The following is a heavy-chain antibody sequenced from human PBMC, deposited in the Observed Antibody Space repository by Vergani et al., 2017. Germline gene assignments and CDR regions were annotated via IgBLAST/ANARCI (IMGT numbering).Heavy chain of an antibody. CDR2: IYYSGST. CDR1: GGSISSYY. V-gene: IGHV4-59*01. Sequence: QVQLQESGPGLVKPSETLSLTCTVSGGSISSYYWSWIRQPPGKGLGWIGYIYYSGSTNYNPSLKSRVTISVDTSKNQFSLKLSSVTAADTAVYYCGRGRYYDSSGYYYLFDYWGQGTLVTVSS. J-gene: IGHJ4*02. D-gene: IGHD3-22*01. CDR3: GRGRYYDSSGYYYLFDY.